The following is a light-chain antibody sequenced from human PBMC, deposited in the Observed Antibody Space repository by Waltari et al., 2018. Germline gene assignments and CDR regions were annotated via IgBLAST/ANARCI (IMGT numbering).Light chain of an antibody. Sequence: QSALTQPASVSGSPGQSITISCTGTSSDVGGYDFVSWYQQYPGKAPKLIIYEVSNRPSGISNRFSGSKSGNTASLTISGLLAEDEADYYCSSHSSSASYVFGTGTEVTV. CDR1: SSDVGGYDF. CDR3: SSHSSSASYV. V-gene: IGLV2-14*01. J-gene: IGLJ1*01. CDR2: EVS.